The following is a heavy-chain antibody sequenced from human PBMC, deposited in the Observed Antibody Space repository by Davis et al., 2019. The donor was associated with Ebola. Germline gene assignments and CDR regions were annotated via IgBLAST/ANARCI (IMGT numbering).Heavy chain of an antibody. Sequence: ASVKVSCKASGYTFTGYYMHWVRQAPGQGLEWMGWISAYNGNTNYAQKLQGRVTMTTDTSTSTAYMELSSLRSEDTAVYYCARTYRAMVQGVINWFDPWGQGTLVTVSS. V-gene: IGHV1-18*04. CDR3: ARTYRAMVQGVINWFDP. J-gene: IGHJ5*02. D-gene: IGHD3-10*01. CDR2: ISAYNGNT. CDR1: GYTFTGYY.